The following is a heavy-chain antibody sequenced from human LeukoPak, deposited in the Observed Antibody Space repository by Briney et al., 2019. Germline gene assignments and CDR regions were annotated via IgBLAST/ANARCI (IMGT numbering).Heavy chain of an antibody. CDR3: ARDGSGWSRDF. CDR2: ISRTTYT. J-gene: IGHJ6*02. CDR1: GFTFRVYS. Sequence: GVSLRLSCAASGFTFRVYSMSWIRQAPEKGLEWVTSISRTTYTYDADSVKGRFTISRDNTKTSLYLQMNSLAAEDTALYYCARDGSGWSRDFWGQGTTVTVSS. D-gene: IGHD6-19*01. V-gene: IGHV3-21*01.